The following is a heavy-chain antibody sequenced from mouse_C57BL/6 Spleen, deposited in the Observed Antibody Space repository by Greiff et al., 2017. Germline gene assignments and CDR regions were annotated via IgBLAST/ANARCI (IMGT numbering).Heavy chain of an antibody. CDR1: GYTFTDYY. D-gene: IGHD2-1*01. Sequence: EVQLQQSGPELVKPGASVKISCKASGYTFTDYYMNWVKQSHGKSLEWIGDINPNNGGTSYNQKFKGKATLTVDKSSSTAYMELRSLTSEDSAVYYGARSGVYYGNYGYFDVWGTGTTVTVSS. CDR3: ARSGVYYGNYGYFDV. V-gene: IGHV1-26*01. CDR2: INPNNGGT. J-gene: IGHJ1*03.